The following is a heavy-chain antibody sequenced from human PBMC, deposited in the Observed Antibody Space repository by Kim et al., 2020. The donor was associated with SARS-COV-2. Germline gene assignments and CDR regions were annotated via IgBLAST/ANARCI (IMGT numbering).Heavy chain of an antibody. Sequence: GYADSVRGRFTISRDNAKNKLYLQMNSLRAEATGVFYCAREGKEGATDYWGQGTLVTVSS. D-gene: IGHD1-26*01. V-gene: IGHV3-74*01. CDR3: AREGKEGATDY. J-gene: IGHJ4*02.